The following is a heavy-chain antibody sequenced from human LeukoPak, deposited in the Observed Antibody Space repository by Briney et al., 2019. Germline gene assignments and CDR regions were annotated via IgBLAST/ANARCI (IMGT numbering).Heavy chain of an antibody. D-gene: IGHD5-18*01. Sequence: SETLSLTCAVYGGSFSGYYWSWIRQPPGKGLEWIGEINHSGNTNYNPSLKSRVTISADTPKNQFSLKLSSVTAADTTVYYCVRRGYSYGSWGQGTLVTVSS. CDR2: INHSGNT. CDR3: VRRGYSYGS. CDR1: GGSFSGYY. J-gene: IGHJ4*02. V-gene: IGHV4-34*01.